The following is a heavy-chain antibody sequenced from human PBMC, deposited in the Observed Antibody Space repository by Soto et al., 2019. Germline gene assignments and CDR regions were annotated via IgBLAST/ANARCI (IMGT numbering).Heavy chain of an antibody. J-gene: IGHJ4*02. V-gene: IGHV1-18*01. CDR1: GYTFTSYG. CDR2: ISAYNGNT. Sequence: QVQLVQSGAEVKKPGASVKVSCKASGYTFTSYGISWVRQAPGQGLEWMGWISAYNGNTNYAQKPQGRVTMTTDTSTSTAYMTLRSLTSDDTTVYYCARDLAAAGPFDYWGQGTLVTVSS. CDR3: ARDLAAAGPFDY. D-gene: IGHD6-13*01.